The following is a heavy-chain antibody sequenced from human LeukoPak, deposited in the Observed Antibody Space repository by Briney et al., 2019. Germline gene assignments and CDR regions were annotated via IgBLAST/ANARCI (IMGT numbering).Heavy chain of an antibody. CDR3: GKYLQTSVGANDY. D-gene: IGHD1-26*01. CDR2: ISGSGGAT. Sequence: GGSLRLSCAASGFTVSSYGMTWVRQAPGKGLEWVSVISGSGGATFYGDSVQGRFTISRDNSRDTLYLQMNSLTAEDTAVYYCGKYLQTSVGANDYWGQGTLVTVSS. J-gene: IGHJ4*02. V-gene: IGHV3-23*01. CDR1: GFTVSSYG.